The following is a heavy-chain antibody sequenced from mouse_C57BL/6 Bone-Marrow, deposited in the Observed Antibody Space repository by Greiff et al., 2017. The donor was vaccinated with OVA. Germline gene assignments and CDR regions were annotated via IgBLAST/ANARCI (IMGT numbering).Heavy chain of an antibody. D-gene: IGHD1-1*01. V-gene: IGHV1-26*01. CDR3: ARWDYYGSSYWYFDV. CDR2: INPNNGGT. CDR1: GYTFTDYY. J-gene: IGHJ1*03. Sequence: VQLQQSGPELVKPGASVKISCKASGYTFTDYYMNWVKQSHGQSLEWIGDINPNNGGTSYNQKFKGKATLTVDKSSSTAYMELRSRTSEDSAVYYCARWDYYGSSYWYFDVWGIGTTVTVSS.